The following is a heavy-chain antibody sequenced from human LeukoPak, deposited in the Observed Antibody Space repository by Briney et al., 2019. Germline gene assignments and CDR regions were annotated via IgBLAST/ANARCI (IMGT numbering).Heavy chain of an antibody. CDR3: ATGPPGIVVVPAAMDY. V-gene: IGHV1-8*02. CDR2: MNPNSGDT. Sequence: ASVKVSCKASGYTFTSYYMHWVRQATGQGLEWMGWMNPNSGDTGYAQKFQGRVTMTEDTSTDTAYMELSSLRSEDTAVYYCATGPPGIVVVPAAMDYWGQGTLVTVSS. CDR1: GYTFTSYY. D-gene: IGHD2-2*01. J-gene: IGHJ4*02.